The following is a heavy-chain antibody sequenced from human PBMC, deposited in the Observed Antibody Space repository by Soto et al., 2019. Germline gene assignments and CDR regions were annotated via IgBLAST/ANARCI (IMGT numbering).Heavy chain of an antibody. D-gene: IGHD3-3*01. V-gene: IGHV3-9*01. CDR1: GFTFDDYG. CDR2: ISWNSGTI. Sequence: EVQLVESGGGLVQPGRSLRLSCAASGFTFDDYGMHWVRQCPGKGMEWVSHISWNSGTIGYADSVKGRFTISRDNAKNSLYLQMNSLRAEDTALYYCAKGRGSSYPYGMDVWGQGTTVTVSS. J-gene: IGHJ6*02. CDR3: AKGRGSSYPYGMDV.